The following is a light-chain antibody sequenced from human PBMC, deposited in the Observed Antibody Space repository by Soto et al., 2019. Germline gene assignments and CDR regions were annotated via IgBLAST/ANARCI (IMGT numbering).Light chain of an antibody. CDR3: QQDDNSPIT. J-gene: IGKJ5*01. V-gene: IGKV3-20*01. CDR2: GAS. CDR1: QSISSRF. Sequence: EILVTHAPGTVSTSAGERASLSCGASQSISSRFLAWYQQKPGQAPRLLIYGASSRATGIPDRFSGTGSETDFTLTISRLEPEDFAVYYCQQDDNSPITFGQGTRLEIK.